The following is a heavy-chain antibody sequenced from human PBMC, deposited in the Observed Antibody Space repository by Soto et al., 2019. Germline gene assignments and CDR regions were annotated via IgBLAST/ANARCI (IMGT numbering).Heavy chain of an antibody. CDR2: ISAYNGNT. CDR1: GYTFTSYG. CDR3: ARDFIPYYDILTGYNY. Sequence: ASVKVSCKASGYTFTSYGISWVRQAPGQGLEWMGWISAYNGNTNYAQKLQGRVTMTTDTSTSTAYMELRSLRSDDTAVYYCARDFIPYYDILTGYNYWGQATLVTVSS. D-gene: IGHD3-9*01. V-gene: IGHV1-18*04. J-gene: IGHJ4*02.